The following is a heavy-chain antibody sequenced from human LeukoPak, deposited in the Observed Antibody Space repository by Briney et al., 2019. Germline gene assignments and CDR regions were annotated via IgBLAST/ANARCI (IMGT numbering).Heavy chain of an antibody. D-gene: IGHD6-13*01. CDR2: IKQDGIEK. CDR3: ARRWWQQLVVTLFDY. J-gene: IGHJ4*02. Sequence: GGSLRLSCAASGFTLSNHWMIWVRQAPGKGLECVANIKQDGIEKYYLDSVKGRFTISRDNAKNSLYLQMNSLRAEDTAVYYCARRWWQQLVVTLFDYWGQGTLVTVSS. V-gene: IGHV3-7*01. CDR1: GFTLSNHW.